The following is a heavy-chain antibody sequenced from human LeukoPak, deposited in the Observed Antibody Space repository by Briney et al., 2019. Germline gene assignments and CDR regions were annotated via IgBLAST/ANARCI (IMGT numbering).Heavy chain of an antibody. CDR1: GFSFSTYS. D-gene: IGHD3-10*01. CDR3: AREDGSGSYPGYYYGMDV. CDR2: ITRSSDII. V-gene: IGHV3-48*04. J-gene: IGHJ6*02. Sequence: PGGSLRLSCAASGFSFSTYSMNWVRQAPGKGLEWVSYITRSSDIIYYADSVKGRFTISRDNAKNSLYLQMYSLRAEDTAVYYCAREDGSGSYPGYYYGMDVWGQGTTVTVSS.